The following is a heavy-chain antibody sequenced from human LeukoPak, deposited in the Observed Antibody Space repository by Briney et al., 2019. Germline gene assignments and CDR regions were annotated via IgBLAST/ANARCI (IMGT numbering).Heavy chain of an antibody. CDR2: TSGSGGST. J-gene: IGHJ6*02. CDR3: AKAACSSTSCQYYYYYGMDV. CDR1: GFTFSTYA. V-gene: IGHV3-23*01. D-gene: IGHD2-2*01. Sequence: GGSLRLSCAASGFTFSTYAMSWVRQAPGMGLEWVSDTSGSGGSTYYADSVKGRFTISRDNSKNTLYLQMNSLRAEDTAVYYCAKAACSSTSCQYYYYYGMDVWGQGTTVTVSS.